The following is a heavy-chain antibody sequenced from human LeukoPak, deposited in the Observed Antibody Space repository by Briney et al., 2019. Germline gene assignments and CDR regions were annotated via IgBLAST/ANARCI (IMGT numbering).Heavy chain of an antibody. D-gene: IGHD6-19*01. J-gene: IGHJ5*02. CDR1: GFTFSRYG. CDR3: ARAYIAVAGTVGNWFDP. CDR2: ISYDGSNK. V-gene: IGHV3-30*03. Sequence: GRSLRLSCAASGFTFSRYGIHWVRQAPGKGLEWVAVISYDGSNKYYADSVKGRFTISRDNSKNTLYLQMNSLRAEDTAVYYCARAYIAVAGTVGNWFDPWGQGTLVTVSS.